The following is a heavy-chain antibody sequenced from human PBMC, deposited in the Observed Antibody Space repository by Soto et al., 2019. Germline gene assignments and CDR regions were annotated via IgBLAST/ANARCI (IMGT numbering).Heavy chain of an antibody. CDR2: ISYDGSNK. CDR1: GFTFGSYA. D-gene: IGHD3-16*01. V-gene: IGHV3-30-3*01. J-gene: IGHJ4*02. CDR3: ARAYEGDYFDY. Sequence: QVQLVESGGGVVQPGRSLRLSCAASGFTFGSYAMHWVRQAPGKGLEWVAVISYDGSNKYYADSVKGRFTISRDNSKNTLYLQMNSLRVEDTAVYYCARAYEGDYFDYWGQGTLVTVSS.